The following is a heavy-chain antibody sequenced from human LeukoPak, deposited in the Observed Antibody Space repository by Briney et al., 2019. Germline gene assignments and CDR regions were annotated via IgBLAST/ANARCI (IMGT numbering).Heavy chain of an antibody. CDR3: ARDQRYFNWFDP. J-gene: IGHJ5*02. CDR1: GASISSGSNY. CDR2: IYSSGST. V-gene: IGHV4-39*07. Sequence: SETLSLTCSVSGASISSGSNYWGWLRQPPGKTLEWIGSIYSSGSTYYNPSLKSRVIIIIDTPKNHFSLTLSSVTAADTAVYYCARDQRYFNWFDPWGQGTLVTVSS. D-gene: IGHD2/OR15-2a*01.